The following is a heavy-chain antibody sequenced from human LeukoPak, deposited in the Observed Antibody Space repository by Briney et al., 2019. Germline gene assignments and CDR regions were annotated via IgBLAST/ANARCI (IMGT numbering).Heavy chain of an antibody. J-gene: IGHJ2*01. CDR2: INPNRGDT. D-gene: IGHD4-17*01. CDR3: ARVSYGDDWYFDL. CDR1: GYTFTGYY. Sequence: GASVKVSCKASGYTFTGYYMHWVRQAPGQGLEWMGWINPNRGDTNYAQKFQGRVTMTRDTSISTAYMELSRLRSDDTAVYYCARVSYGDDWYFDLWGRGTLVTVSS. V-gene: IGHV1-2*02.